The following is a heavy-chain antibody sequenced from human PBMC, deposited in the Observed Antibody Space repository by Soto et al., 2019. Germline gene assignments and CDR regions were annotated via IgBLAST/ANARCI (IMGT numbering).Heavy chain of an antibody. V-gene: IGHV3-33*01. J-gene: IGHJ4*02. Sequence: QVQLVQSGGGVVQPGRSLRLSCAASGFTFSRYGMHWDRQAAGERLEWVAVIWYDASNKYYPDSVTGRFTISRDNSKNRLYVQMTGLRAETSAVYYCARDLGDIAAAGQGLDYWGRGTLVTVS. CDR3: ARDLGDIAAAGQGLDY. CDR2: IWYDASNK. CDR1: GFTFSRYG. D-gene: IGHD6-13*01.